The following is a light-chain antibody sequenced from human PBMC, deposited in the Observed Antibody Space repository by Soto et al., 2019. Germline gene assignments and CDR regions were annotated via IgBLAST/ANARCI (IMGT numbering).Light chain of an antibody. J-gene: IGLJ2*01. CDR3: LLSYNAARV. Sequence: QAAVTQEPSLTVSPGGTVTLTCGSSTGAVTSNHHPYWFQQKAGQAPRTLIYDTSNKHSWTPARFSGSLLGDKAALTLSGAQPEDEAQYYCLLSYNAARVFGGGTKLT. CDR2: DTS. V-gene: IGLV7-46*01. CDR1: TGAVTSNHH.